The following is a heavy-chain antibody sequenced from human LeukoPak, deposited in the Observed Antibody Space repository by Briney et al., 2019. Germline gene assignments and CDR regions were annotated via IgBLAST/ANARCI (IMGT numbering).Heavy chain of an antibody. D-gene: IGHD3-22*01. CDR3: ANYDSSGCDY. CDR1: GFTFSSYS. V-gene: IGHV3-23*01. J-gene: IGHJ4*02. Sequence: GGSPRLSCAASGFTFSSYSMNWVRQAPGKGLEWVSAISGSGGSTYYADSVKGRFTISRDNSKNTLYLQMNSLRAEDTAVYYCANYDSSGCDYWGQGTLVTVSS. CDR2: ISGSGGST.